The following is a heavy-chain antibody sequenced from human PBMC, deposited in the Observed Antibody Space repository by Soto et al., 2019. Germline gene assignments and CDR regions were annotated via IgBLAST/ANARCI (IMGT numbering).Heavy chain of an antibody. J-gene: IGHJ4*02. V-gene: IGHV1-3*04. D-gene: IGHD3-22*01. CDR1: GYTFSTYT. CDR2: LNTGNGNT. Sequence: ASVKVSCKASGYTFSTYTMHWVRQAPGQSLEWMGWLNTGNGNTKYSQKFQGRVIITRDTSTSTAYMELRSLRSDDTAVYYCARDVGPVPFTYYDSSGYYPHFDYWCQGTLVTVSS. CDR3: ARDVGPVPFTYYDSSGYYPHFDY.